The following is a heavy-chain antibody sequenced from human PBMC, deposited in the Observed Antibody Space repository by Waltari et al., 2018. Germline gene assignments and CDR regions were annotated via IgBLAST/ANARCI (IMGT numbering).Heavy chain of an antibody. CDR2: INHSGST. D-gene: IGHD5-12*01. J-gene: IGHJ6*02. CDR3: ARGLRDIGTRGYYYYYYGMDV. V-gene: IGHV4-34*01. CDR1: GGSFRGSH. Sequence: QVQLQQWGAGLLKPSETLSLTCAVYGGSFRGSHWSWTLQPPGKGLEWIGEINHSGSTNYNPSLKSRVTISVDTSKNQFSLKLSSVTAADTAVYYCARGLRDIGTRGYYYYYYGMDVWGQGTTVTVSS.